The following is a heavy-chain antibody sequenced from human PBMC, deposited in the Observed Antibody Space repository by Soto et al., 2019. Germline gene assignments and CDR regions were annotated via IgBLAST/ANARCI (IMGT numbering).Heavy chain of an antibody. CDR3: AADATTVTTRRSIGMDV. J-gene: IGHJ6*02. Sequence: VASVKVSCKASGFTFTSSSVQWVLQARGQRLEWIGWIVVGSGNTNYAQKFQERVTITRDMSTSTAYMELSSLRSEDTAVYYCAADATTVTTRRSIGMDVWGQGTTVTVSS. D-gene: IGHD4-4*01. CDR2: IVVGSGNT. V-gene: IGHV1-58*01. CDR1: GFTFTSSS.